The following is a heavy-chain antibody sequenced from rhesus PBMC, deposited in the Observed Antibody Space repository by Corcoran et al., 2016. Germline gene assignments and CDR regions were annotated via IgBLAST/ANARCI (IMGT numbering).Heavy chain of an antibody. Sequence: QVQLQESGPGLVKPSETLSLTCAVSGYSFSRGYGWSWITQPPGKGLAWIGYIGGSSGSPNYNPALTSRGTISKDTSKNQFALKRCSVTAADTAVYYCASGSGWSLDYWGQGVLVTVSS. CDR1: GYSFSRGYG. D-gene: IGHD6S26*01. CDR2: IGGSSGSP. V-gene: IGHV4-127*01. CDR3: ASGSGWSLDY. J-gene: IGHJ4*01.